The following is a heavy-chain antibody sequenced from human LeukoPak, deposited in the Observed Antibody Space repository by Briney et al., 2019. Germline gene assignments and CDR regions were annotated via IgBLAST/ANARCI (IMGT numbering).Heavy chain of an antibody. Sequence: GGSLRLSCAASGFTVNSNYMSWVRQAPGKGLEWVSVIYSGGSTYYADSVKGRFTISRDNSKNTLYLQMNSLRAEDTAVYYCASREQWPLAYYFDYWGQGTLVTVSS. CDR1: GFTVNSNY. D-gene: IGHD6-19*01. V-gene: IGHV3-66*01. CDR2: IYSGGST. CDR3: ASREQWPLAYYFDY. J-gene: IGHJ4*02.